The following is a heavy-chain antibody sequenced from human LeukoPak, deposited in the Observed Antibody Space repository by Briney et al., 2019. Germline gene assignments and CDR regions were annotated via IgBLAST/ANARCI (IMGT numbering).Heavy chain of an antibody. CDR3: ANYEKQLVRSAWFDP. CDR2: INHSGST. Sequence: SETLSLTCAVYGGSFSGYYWSWIRQPPGKGLEWIGEINHSGSTNYNPSLKSRVTISVDTSKNQFSLKLSSVTAADTAVYYCANYEKQLVRSAWFDPWGQGTLVTVSS. V-gene: IGHV4-34*01. CDR1: GGSFSGYY. J-gene: IGHJ5*02. D-gene: IGHD6-6*01.